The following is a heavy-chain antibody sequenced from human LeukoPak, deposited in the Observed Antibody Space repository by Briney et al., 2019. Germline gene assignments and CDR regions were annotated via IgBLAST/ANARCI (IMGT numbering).Heavy chain of an antibody. CDR2: IKQDGSEK. J-gene: IGHJ4*02. Sequence: GGSLRLSCAASGFTFSSYWMSRVRQAPGKGLEWVANIKQDGSEKYYVDSVKGRFTISRDNAKNSLYLQMNSLRAEDAAVYYCARGDVVVPADYWGQGTLVTVSS. CDR3: ARGDVVVPADY. D-gene: IGHD2-2*01. V-gene: IGHV3-7*01. CDR1: GFTFSSYW.